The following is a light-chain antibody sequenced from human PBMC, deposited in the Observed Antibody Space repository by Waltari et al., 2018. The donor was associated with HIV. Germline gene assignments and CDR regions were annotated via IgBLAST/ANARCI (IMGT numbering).Light chain of an antibody. J-gene: IGLJ2*01. CDR3: QAWDSSSAVV. V-gene: IGLV3-1*01. Sequence: SYELTQPPSVSVSPGQTASITCSGDKLGATYATWYPQKPGKSPVLVIYQNSKRPSGFPERFSGSNAGDTATLTISGTQAVDEADYYCQAWDSSSAVVFGGGTKLTVL. CDR2: QNS. CDR1: KLGATY.